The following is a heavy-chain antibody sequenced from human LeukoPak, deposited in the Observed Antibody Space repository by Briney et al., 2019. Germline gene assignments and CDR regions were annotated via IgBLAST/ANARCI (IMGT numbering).Heavy chain of an antibody. Sequence: GGSLRLSCAVSGFSVNDNYMSWVRHAPEKGLQWVSVMFPDGRTYYADSVKGRFTFSRDLASTTLLWQMHSLRADDTAGHYCARTNPVYGDFVYWGQGTLVTVSS. CDR2: MFPDGRT. J-gene: IGHJ4*02. CDR1: GFSVNDNY. D-gene: IGHD4-17*01. CDR3: ARTNPVYGDFVY. V-gene: IGHV3-53*01.